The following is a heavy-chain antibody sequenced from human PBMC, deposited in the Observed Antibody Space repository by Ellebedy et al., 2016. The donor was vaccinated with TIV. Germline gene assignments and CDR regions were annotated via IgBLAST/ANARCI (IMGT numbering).Heavy chain of an antibody. D-gene: IGHD1-1*01. J-gene: IGHJ6*02. CDR2: IESSGIVT. CDR3: AKGGRVQITDV. V-gene: IGHV3-23*05. CDR1: GFTFSNYA. Sequence: GESLKISCAASGFTFSNYAMTWVRQAPGKGLEWVSTIESSGIVTYYAESVKGRLTISRDNSKHRVFRQMNSLRADDTDVYYCAKGGRVQITDVWGQGTTVTVSS.